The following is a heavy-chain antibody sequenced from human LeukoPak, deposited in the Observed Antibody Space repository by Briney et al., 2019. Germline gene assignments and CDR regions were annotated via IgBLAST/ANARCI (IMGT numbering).Heavy chain of an antibody. D-gene: IGHD5-18*01. CDR3: ARGHKRGYSYRVDFDY. CDR2: INHSGST. Sequence: SETLSLTCTVSGGYISSYYWSWIRQPPGKGLEWIGEINHSGSTNYNPSLKSRVTISIDTSKNQFSLKLSSVTAADTAVYYCARGHKRGYSYRVDFDYWGQGTLVTVSS. V-gene: IGHV4-34*01. CDR1: GGYISSYY. J-gene: IGHJ4*02.